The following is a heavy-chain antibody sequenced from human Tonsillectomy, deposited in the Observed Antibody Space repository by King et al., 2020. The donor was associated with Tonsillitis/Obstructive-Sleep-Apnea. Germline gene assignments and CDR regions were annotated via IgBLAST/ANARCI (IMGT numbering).Heavy chain of an antibody. CDR1: GGSISSSNYY. D-gene: IGHD5-18*01. J-gene: IGHJ4*02. CDR2: IHYSGNT. V-gene: IGHV4-39*01. CDR3: ARPYSGYTSGFDL. Sequence: LQLQESGPVLVEPSESLSLTCTVSGGSISSSNYYWAWIRQSPRKGLEWIGGIHYSGNTYYNPSLHSRVTISVDTSKNQFSLTVTSVTAADTAVYYCARPYSGYTSGFDLWGQGTLVTVSS.